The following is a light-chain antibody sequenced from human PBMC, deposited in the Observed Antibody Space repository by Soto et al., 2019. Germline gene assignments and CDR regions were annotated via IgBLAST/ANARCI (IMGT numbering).Light chain of an antibody. V-gene: IGKV3-15*01. CDR2: GAS. CDR3: QQYDNWPRS. J-gene: IGKJ1*01. Sequence: EIVMTQSPATLSVSPGERVALSCRASQSVSTNLAWYQQKPGQAPRLLIYGASTRATGFPGRFSGSGSGTEFTHTISSLQSEDLAVYYCQQYDNWPRSFGQGTKVEIK. CDR1: QSVSTN.